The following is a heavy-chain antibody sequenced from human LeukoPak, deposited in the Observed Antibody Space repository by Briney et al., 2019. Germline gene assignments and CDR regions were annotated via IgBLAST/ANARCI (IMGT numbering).Heavy chain of an antibody. J-gene: IGHJ4*02. V-gene: IGHV1-2*02. CDR3: ARDHNWGPDY. CDR2: IHPNSGDT. Sequence: ASVKVSCKASGYSFTDHFLHWLRQPPGQGLEWMGWIHPNSGDTNYAQRFQGRVSLTRDTSISTAYMELSSLRSDDTAVYYCARDHNWGPDYWGQGTLVSVSS. CDR1: GYSFTDHF. D-gene: IGHD7-27*01.